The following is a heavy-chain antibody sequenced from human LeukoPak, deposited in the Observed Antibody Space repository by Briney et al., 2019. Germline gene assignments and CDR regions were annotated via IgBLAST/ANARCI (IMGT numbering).Heavy chain of an antibody. CDR3: ARSETGDERIGVDY. CDR2: ITPNDGHG. CDR1: GYTFTNYD. Sequence: GASVKVSCKASGYTFTNYDINWVRQAPGQGLEWMGWITPNDGHGGYAQNFQGRVTITRDTSISTAYMELSSLRSDGTAVYYCARSETGDERIGVDYWGQGTLVTVSS. D-gene: IGHD1-14*01. J-gene: IGHJ4*02. V-gene: IGHV1-8*03.